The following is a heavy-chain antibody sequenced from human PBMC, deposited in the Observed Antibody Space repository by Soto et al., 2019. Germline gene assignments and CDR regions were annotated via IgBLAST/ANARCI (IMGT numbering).Heavy chain of an antibody. CDR3: ARAIHSSGWFSGDY. D-gene: IGHD6-19*01. Sequence: ASVKVSCKASGYTFTSYGISWVRQAPGQGLEWMGWISAYNGNTNYAQKFQGRVTMTTNTSTSTAYMELSSLRSEDTAVYYCARAIHSSGWFSGDYWGQGTLVTVTS. J-gene: IGHJ4*02. V-gene: IGHV1-18*01. CDR1: GYTFTSYG. CDR2: ISAYNGNT.